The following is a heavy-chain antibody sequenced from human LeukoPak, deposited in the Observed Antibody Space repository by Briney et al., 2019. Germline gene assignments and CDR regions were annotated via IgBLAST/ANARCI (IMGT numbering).Heavy chain of an antibody. V-gene: IGHV4-34*01. J-gene: IGHJ3*02. D-gene: IGHD3-10*01. Sequence: SETLSLTCAVFGGSFSDYSWTWIRQTPGKGLEWIGEINHRGGTNYNPSLKSRLTISVDTSRNQFSLNLTSVTAADTAVYYCASGVGEFFPDAFNIWGQGTMVGVFS. CDR1: GGSFSDYS. CDR3: ASGVGEFFPDAFNI. CDR2: INHRGGT.